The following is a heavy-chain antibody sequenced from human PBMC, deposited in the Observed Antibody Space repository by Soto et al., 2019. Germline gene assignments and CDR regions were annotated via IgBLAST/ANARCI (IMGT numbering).Heavy chain of an antibody. V-gene: IGHV4-31*03. CDR1: GGSISSGGYY. CDR2: IYYSGST. Sequence: QVQLQESGPGLVKPSQTLSLTCTVSGGSISSGGYYWSWIRQHPGKGLEWIGYIYYSGSTYYNPSLKSRVTISVDTSKNQFSLKLSSVTAAYTAVYYCARANIVVVVAATPTPANWFDPWGQGTLVTVSS. D-gene: IGHD2-15*01. J-gene: IGHJ5*02. CDR3: ARANIVVVVAATPTPANWFDP.